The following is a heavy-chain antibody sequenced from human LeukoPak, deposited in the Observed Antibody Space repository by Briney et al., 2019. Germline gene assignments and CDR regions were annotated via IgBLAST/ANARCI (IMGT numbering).Heavy chain of an antibody. CDR3: TRMTTGHDY. V-gene: IGHV4-34*01. J-gene: IGHJ4*02. D-gene: IGHD4-17*01. Sequence: SETLSLTCTVSGGSISTYYWSWVRQTPGKGLEWIGEINHSGYTNDSPSLKSRVTISIDTSRKQFSLNLRSVTVADTGIYYCTRMTTGHDYWGQGTLVTVSS. CDR2: INHSGYT. CDR1: GGSISTYY.